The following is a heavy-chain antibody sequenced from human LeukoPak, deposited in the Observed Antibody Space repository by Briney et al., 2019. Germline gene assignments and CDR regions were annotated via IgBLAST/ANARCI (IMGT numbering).Heavy chain of an antibody. CDR1: GFTFSNYA. D-gene: IGHD3-9*01. Sequence: GGSLRLSCVASGFTFSNYAMHWVRQAPGKGLEWVAVISYDGSNKYYADSVKGRFTISRDNSKNTLYLQMNSLRAEDTAVYYCARGGLEGILTLVYWGQGTLVTVSS. CDR3: ARGGLEGILTLVY. J-gene: IGHJ4*02. V-gene: IGHV3-30*04. CDR2: ISYDGSNK.